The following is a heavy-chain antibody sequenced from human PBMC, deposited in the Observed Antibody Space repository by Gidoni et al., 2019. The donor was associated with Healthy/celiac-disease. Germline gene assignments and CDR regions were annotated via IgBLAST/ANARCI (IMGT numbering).Heavy chain of an antibody. CDR3: ARATPRPDYDFWSGKLRWFDP. CDR1: GGSFSGDY. J-gene: IGHJ5*02. Sequence: QVQLQQWGAGLLKPSETLSLTCAVYGGSFSGDYWRWIRQPPGKGLEWSGEINHSGSTNYNPSLKSRVTISVDTAKNQFSLKLSSVTAADTAVYYCARATPRPDYDFWSGKLRWFDPWGQGTLVTVSS. V-gene: IGHV4-34*01. D-gene: IGHD3-3*01. CDR2: INHSGST.